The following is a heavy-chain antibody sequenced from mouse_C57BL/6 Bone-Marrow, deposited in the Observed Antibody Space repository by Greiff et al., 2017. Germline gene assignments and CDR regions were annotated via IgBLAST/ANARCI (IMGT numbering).Heavy chain of an antibody. CDR2: IDPSDSYT. J-gene: IGHJ1*03. CDR3: ARWANWVYWYFAV. D-gene: IGHD4-1*01. Sequence: VQLQQPGAELVKPGASVKLSCKASGYTFTSYWMQWVKQRPGQGLEWIGEIDPSDSYTNYNQKFKGKATLTVDTSSSTAYMQLSSLTSEDSAVYYCARWANWVYWYFAVWGTGTTVTVSS. CDR1: GYTFTSYW. V-gene: IGHV1-50*01.